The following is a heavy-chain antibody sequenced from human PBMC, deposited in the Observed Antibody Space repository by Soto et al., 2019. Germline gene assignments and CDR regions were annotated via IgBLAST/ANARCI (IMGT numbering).Heavy chain of an antibody. CDR1: RYTFTSYC. D-gene: IGHD6-19*01. V-gene: IGHV1-18*01. CDR2: ISAYNGNT. CDR3: AREIAVAGTFFDY. J-gene: IGHJ4*02. Sequence: GASVKVSCKASRYTFTSYCLSWVRQAPGQGLEWMGWISAYNGNTNYAQKLQGRVTMTTDTSTSTAYMELRSLRSDDTAVYYCAREIAVAGTFFDYWGQGTLVTVSS.